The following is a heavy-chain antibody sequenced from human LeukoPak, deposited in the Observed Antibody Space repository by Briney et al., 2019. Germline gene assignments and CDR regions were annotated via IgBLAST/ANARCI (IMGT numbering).Heavy chain of an antibody. D-gene: IGHD6-13*01. CDR2: MNPNSGNT. Sequence: GASVKVSCKASGYTFTGYYMHWVRQAPGQGLEWMGWMNPNSGNTGYAQKFQGRVTMTRNTSISTAYMELSSLRSEDTAVYYCARASSSHTRNWFDPWGQGTLVTVSS. CDR3: ARASSSHTRNWFDP. CDR1: GYTFTGYY. V-gene: IGHV1-8*02. J-gene: IGHJ5*02.